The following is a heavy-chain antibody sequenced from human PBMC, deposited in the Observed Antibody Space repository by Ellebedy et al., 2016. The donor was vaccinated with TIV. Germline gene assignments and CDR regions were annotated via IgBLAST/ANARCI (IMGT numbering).Heavy chain of an antibody. CDR2: ISSNKNYI. J-gene: IGHJ4*02. V-gene: IGHV3-21*01. CDR1: GFIFSSYS. D-gene: IGHD2-15*01. CDR3: VVGDCSGGSCRGSF. Sequence: GGSLRLXXAASGFIFSSYSMNWVRQAPGKGLEWVSSISSNKNYIYYADSVKGRFTISRDNAWNSVYLQMNSLRAGDTALYYCVVGDCSGGSCRGSFWGPGTLVTVSS.